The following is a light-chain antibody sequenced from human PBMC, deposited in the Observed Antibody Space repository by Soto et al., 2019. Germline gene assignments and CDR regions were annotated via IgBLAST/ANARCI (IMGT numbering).Light chain of an antibody. V-gene: IGLV1-44*01. CDR3: ASWSDPLNGSV. J-gene: IGLJ1*01. CDR2: GSN. CDR1: SSNIGSNT. Sequence: QSVLTQPPSASGTPGQTGTISCSGSSSNIGSNTVHWYQQLPGTAPKLLIFGSNQRPSGVPDRFSGSKSGASASLAISGLQSEDESDYYCASWSDPLNGSVFGTGTKVTVL.